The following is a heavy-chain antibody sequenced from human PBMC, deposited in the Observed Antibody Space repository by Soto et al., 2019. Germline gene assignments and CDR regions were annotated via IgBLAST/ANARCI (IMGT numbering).Heavy chain of an antibody. Sequence: EMQLVESGGGLVQPGGSLRLACLASGFTFNSHWMGWVRQSPGKGLEWVANIDRDGRDKYYVDSVKGRFTLSRDNAKNSVFLQMNILRVEDTAMYYWARHVYFTFDYWGLGTLVTVSS. CDR1: GFTFNSHW. CDR2: IDRDGRDK. V-gene: IGHV3-7*04. CDR3: ARHVYFTFDY. J-gene: IGHJ4*02. D-gene: IGHD3-16*01.